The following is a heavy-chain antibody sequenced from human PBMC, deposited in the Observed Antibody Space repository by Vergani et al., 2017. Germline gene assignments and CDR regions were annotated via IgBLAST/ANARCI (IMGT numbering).Heavy chain of an antibody. V-gene: IGHV4-61*05. D-gene: IGHD3-10*02. Sequence: QLQLQESGPGLVKPSETLSLTCTVSGGSISSSSYYWGWIRQPPGKGLEWIGYIYYNVNTNYNPSLKSRVTMSLDTSKNQLSLRLTSVTTSDTAVYYCARDRPYGYGGGVGKWFDPWGQGTLVTVSS. J-gene: IGHJ5*02. CDR2: IYYNVNT. CDR1: GGSISSSSYY. CDR3: ARDRPYGYGGGVGKWFDP.